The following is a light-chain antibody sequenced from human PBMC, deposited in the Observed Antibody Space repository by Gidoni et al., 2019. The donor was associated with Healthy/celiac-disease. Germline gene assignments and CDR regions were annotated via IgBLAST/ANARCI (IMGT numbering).Light chain of an antibody. J-gene: IGLJ2*01. V-gene: IGLV2-14*03. CDR3: SSYTSSSTLAV. CDR2: DVS. CDR1: SSDVGGYNY. Sequence: QSALTQPASVSGSPGQSITISCTGTSSDVGGYNYVSWYQQHPGKAPKLMIYDVSNRPAGVSNRFSGSKSGNTAPLTISRLQAEDEADYYCSSYTSSSTLAVFGGGTKLTVL.